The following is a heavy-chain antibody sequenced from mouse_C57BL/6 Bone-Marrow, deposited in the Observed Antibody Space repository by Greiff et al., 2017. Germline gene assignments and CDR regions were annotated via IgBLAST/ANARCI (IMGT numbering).Heavy chain of an antibody. CDR1: GYTFTSSW. Sequence: QVQLQQPGAELVKPGASVKVSCKASGYTFTSSWMHWLKQRPGQGLAWIGRIHPSDSDTNYNQKFKGKATLTVDKSSSTAYMQLSSLTSEDSAVYYCAAGGRIYYGKEGYWGQGTTLTVSS. CDR3: AAGGRIYYGKEGY. J-gene: IGHJ2*01. V-gene: IGHV1-74*01. D-gene: IGHD2-1*01. CDR2: IHPSDSDT.